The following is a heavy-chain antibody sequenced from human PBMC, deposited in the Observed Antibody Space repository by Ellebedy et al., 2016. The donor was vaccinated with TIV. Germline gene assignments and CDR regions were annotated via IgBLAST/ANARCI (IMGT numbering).Heavy chain of an antibody. Sequence: MPSETLSLTCAVSGDSASYGNWWSWLRQSPGKGLEGIGEIHDNGSTNYNPSLKSRVTISLDKSNEQFSLKLSFMTAADTAVYYCASDPGNYDTLDYWGQGTLVTVSS. CDR2: IHDNGST. CDR1: GDSASYGNW. CDR3: ASDPGNYDTLDY. D-gene: IGHD4-11*01. V-gene: IGHV4-4*02. J-gene: IGHJ4*02.